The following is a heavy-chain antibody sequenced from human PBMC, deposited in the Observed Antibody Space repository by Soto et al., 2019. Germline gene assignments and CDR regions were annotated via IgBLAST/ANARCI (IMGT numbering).Heavy chain of an antibody. CDR2: INPKSGGT. Sequence: GASVQVSCKASGYRFTHYHILWVRPAPGQGLEWLGRINPKSGGTSTAQKFQGWVTMTTDTSISTASMELTRLTSDDTAIYYCARGDSTDCSNGWCSFFYNHDLYVWG. CDR3: ARGDSTDCSNGWCSFFYNHDLYV. D-gene: IGHD4-4*01. V-gene: IGHV1-2*04. J-gene: IGHJ6*02. CDR1: GYRFTHYH.